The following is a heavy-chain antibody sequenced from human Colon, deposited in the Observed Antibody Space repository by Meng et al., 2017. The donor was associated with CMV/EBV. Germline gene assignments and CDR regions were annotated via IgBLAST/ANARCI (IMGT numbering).Heavy chain of an antibody. D-gene: IGHD4/OR15-4a*01. CDR1: GFTFSDYY. V-gene: IGHV3-11*01. J-gene: IGHJ4*02. CDR3: ARGKSISDGAQVFDY. CDR2: ISSSGSTI. Sequence: GGSLRLSCAASGFTFSDYYMSWIRQAPGKGLEWVSYISSSGSTIYYADSVKGRFTISRDNAKNSLYLQMNSLRSEDTAVYYCARGKSISDGAQVFDYWGQGTLVTVSS.